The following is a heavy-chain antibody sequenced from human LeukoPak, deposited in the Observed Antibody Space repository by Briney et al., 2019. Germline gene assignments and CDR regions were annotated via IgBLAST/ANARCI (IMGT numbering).Heavy chain of an antibody. V-gene: IGHV3-30-3*01. Sequence: QPGRSLRLSCAASGFTFSSYAMHWVRQAPGKGLEWVAVISYDGSNKYYADSVKGRFTISRDNAKNSLYLQMNSLRAEDTAVYYCARDGNSGISSGWYPRWGQGTLVTVSS. CDR2: ISYDGSNK. J-gene: IGHJ4*02. CDR3: ARDGNSGISSGWYPR. CDR1: GFTFSSYA. D-gene: IGHD6-19*01.